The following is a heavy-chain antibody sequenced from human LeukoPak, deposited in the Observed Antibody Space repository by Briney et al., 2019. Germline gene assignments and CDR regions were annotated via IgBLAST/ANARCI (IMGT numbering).Heavy chain of an antibody. J-gene: IGHJ6*02. CDR3: AKDIKLLDYYYYGMDV. CDR2: ISWNSGSI. CDR1: GFTFDDYA. V-gene: IGHV3-9*01. D-gene: IGHD4-23*01. Sequence: GVSLRLSCAASGFTFDDYAMHWVRQAPGKGLEWVSGISWNSGSIGYADSVKGRFTISRDNAKNSLYLQMNSLRAEDTALYYCAKDIKLLDYYYYGMDVWGQGTTVTVSS.